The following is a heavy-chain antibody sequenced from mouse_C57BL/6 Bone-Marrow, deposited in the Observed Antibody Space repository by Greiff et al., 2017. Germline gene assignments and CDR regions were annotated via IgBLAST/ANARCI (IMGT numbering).Heavy chain of an antibody. D-gene: IGHD2-4*01. CDR1: GYTFTSYG. CDR3: ARERNYDYDD. CDR2: IYPRSGNT. V-gene: IGHV1-81*01. Sequence: VQLQQSGAELARPGASVKLSCKASGYTFTSYGISWVKQSPGQGLEWIGEIYPRSGNTYFNEKFKGKATLTADKSSSTAYMELRSLTSEDSAVYGCARERNYDYDDWGQGTTLTVSS. J-gene: IGHJ2*01.